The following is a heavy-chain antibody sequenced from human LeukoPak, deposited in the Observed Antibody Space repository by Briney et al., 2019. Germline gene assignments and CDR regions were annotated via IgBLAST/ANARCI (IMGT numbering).Heavy chain of an antibody. CDR2: IGYDGSNK. CDR1: GFTVSSNY. V-gene: IGHV3-33*08. D-gene: IGHD3-10*01. CDR3: ARDLGLVRSPFDY. J-gene: IGHJ4*02. Sequence: GGSPRLSRAAPGFTVSSNYMSWVRQAPGKGLEGVAVIGYDGSNKYYADSVKGRFTISRDNSKNTLYLQMNSLRAEDTAVYYCARDLGLVRSPFDYWGQGTLVTVSS.